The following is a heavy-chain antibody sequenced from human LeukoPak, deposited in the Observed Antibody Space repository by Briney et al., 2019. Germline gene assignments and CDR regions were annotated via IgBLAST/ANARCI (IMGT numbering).Heavy chain of an antibody. CDR2: IKQDGSEK. CDR1: GFTFSTYA. Sequence: PGGSLRLSCAASGFTFSTYAMNWVRQTPGKGLEWVANIKQDGSEKYYRDSVKGRFTISRDNAKNSLFLQMNSLGAEDTAIYFCARDGPRERGAHFPYFDYWGQGTLVTVSS. V-gene: IGHV3-7*01. D-gene: IGHD3-10*01. J-gene: IGHJ4*02. CDR3: ARDGPRERGAHFPYFDY.